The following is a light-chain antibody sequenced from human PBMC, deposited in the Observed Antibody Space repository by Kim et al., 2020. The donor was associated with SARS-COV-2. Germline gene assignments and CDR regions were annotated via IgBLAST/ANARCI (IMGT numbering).Light chain of an antibody. J-gene: IGKJ4*01. CDR2: DAS. V-gene: IGKV3-11*01. CDR3: QQRGNWPLT. CDR1: QSISTY. Sequence: LSPEERATLSCGASQSISTYLNWYQQKPGQAPRLLIYDASNRAPGIPARFSGSGSGTDFTLIISSLEPDDFAVYYCQQRGNWPLTFGGGTKVEIK.